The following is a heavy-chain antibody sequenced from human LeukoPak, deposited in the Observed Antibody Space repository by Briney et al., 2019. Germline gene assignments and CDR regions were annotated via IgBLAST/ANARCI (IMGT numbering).Heavy chain of an antibody. J-gene: IGHJ4*02. CDR2: TNYRSKWYN. CDR1: GDSVSNNSAA. Sequence: SQTLSLTCAISGDSVSNNSAAWNWIRQSPSRGLEWLGRTNYRSKWYNHYAGSVKSRIIINPNTSKNQFSLQLNSVTHEDTAVYYCARAGSFGLAFDYWGQGTLVTVSS. V-gene: IGHV6-1*01. D-gene: IGHD3-10*01. CDR3: ARAGSFGLAFDY.